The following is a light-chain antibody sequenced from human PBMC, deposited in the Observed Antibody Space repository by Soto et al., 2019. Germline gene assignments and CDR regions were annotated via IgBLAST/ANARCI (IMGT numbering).Light chain of an antibody. CDR3: QSYDIRLSGVV. CDR1: SSNIGAGYN. J-gene: IGLJ2*01. Sequence: QSVLTQPPAVSGAPGQRVTISCTGSSSNIGAGYNVHWYQHLPGTAPKVLIYGNRHRPSGVPDRFSGSKSATSASLAITGLQADDEADYYCQSYDIRLSGVVFGGGTKLTVL. V-gene: IGLV1-40*01. CDR2: GNR.